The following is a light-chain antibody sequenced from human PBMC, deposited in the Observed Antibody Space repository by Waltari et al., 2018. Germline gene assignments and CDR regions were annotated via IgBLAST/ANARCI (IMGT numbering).Light chain of an antibody. Sequence: VILTQSPATLSLSPGERATLSCRASQSVSSYLAWYQQKPGQAPRLLIYAASSRATGIPDRFSGSGSGTEFTLTIGSLEPEDFAVYYCQNFGSSPYSFGQGTKVEIK. CDR2: AAS. CDR1: QSVSSY. CDR3: QNFGSSPYS. V-gene: IGKV3-20*01. J-gene: IGKJ2*03.